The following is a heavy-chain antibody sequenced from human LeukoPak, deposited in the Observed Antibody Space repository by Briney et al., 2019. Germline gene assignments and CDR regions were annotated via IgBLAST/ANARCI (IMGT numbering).Heavy chain of an antibody. Sequence: NPSETLSLTCAVSGGSISSGGYSWSWIRQPPGKGLEWIGYIYYSGSTYCNPSLKSRVTISVDTSKNQFSLKLSSVTAADTAVYYCARGLRGPEAFDIWGQGTMVTVSS. J-gene: IGHJ3*02. V-gene: IGHV4-30-4*07. CDR3: ARGLRGPEAFDI. CDR2: IYYSGST. CDR1: GGSISSGGYS. D-gene: IGHD3/OR15-3a*01.